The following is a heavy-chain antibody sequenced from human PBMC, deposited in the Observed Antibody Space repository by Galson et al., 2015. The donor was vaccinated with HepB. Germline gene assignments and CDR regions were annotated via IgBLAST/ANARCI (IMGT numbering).Heavy chain of an antibody. Sequence: SLTCNVSGGSISSYYWSWIRQPPGKGLEWIGYIYYSGSTNYNPSLKSRVTISVDMSKNQFSLKLTSVTAADTAIYYCARDPNWGYFDYWGQGALVTVSS. CDR2: IYYSGST. J-gene: IGHJ4*02. D-gene: IGHD7-27*01. V-gene: IGHV4-59*01. CDR1: GGSISSYY. CDR3: ARDPNWGYFDY.